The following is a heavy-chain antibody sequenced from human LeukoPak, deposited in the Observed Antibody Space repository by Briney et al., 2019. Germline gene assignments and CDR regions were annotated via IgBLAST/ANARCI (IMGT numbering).Heavy chain of an antibody. Sequence: SETLSLTCTVSGGSISSYYWSWIRQPPGKGLEWIGYIYYSGSTNYNPSLKSRVTISVDTSKNQFSLKLSSVTAADTAVYYCARYLAAAGTKNSFEIWGQGTMVTVSS. J-gene: IGHJ3*02. D-gene: IGHD6-13*01. CDR1: GGSISSYY. V-gene: IGHV4-59*01. CDR3: ARYLAAAGTKNSFEI. CDR2: IYYSGST.